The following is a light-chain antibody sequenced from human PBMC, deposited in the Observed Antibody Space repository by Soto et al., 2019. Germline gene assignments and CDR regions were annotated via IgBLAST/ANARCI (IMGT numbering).Light chain of an antibody. Sequence: EIVLTQSPSTLSLSPGERATLSCRASQSVSSSYLAWYQQKPGQAPRLLIYGASSRATGIPDRVSGSGSGTDFTLTISRLEPEDFAVYYCQQYGSSPYTFGQGTKLEIK. CDR3: QQYGSSPYT. CDR1: QSVSSSY. CDR2: GAS. J-gene: IGKJ2*01. V-gene: IGKV3-20*01.